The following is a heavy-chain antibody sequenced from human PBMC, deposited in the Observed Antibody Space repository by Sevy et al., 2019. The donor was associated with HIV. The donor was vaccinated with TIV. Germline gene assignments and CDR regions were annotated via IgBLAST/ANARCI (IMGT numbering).Heavy chain of an antibody. V-gene: IGHV3-33*01. J-gene: IGHJ4*02. CDR2: IWYDGSNR. D-gene: IGHD6-19*01. Sequence: GGSLRLSCTASGFSFNGYGMHWVRQAPGKGLEWVALIWYDGSNRSYLDSVKGRFTVSRDNSKNTLYVQMNSLRAEETAVYYWAREGLAVAGIGYYFEYWGQGTLVTVSS. CDR1: GFSFNGYG. CDR3: AREGLAVAGIGYYFEY.